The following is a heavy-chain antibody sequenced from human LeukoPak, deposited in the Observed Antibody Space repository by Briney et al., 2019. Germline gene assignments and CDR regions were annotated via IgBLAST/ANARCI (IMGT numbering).Heavy chain of an antibody. V-gene: IGHV3-23*01. D-gene: IGHD3-10*01. CDR3: ARVTYGSGTYGAFDH. CDR1: GFTFSSHG. J-gene: IGHJ4*02. Sequence: GGCLRLSCAASGFTFSSHGMSWVRQAPGKGLEWVSTISGSGDNTYYADSVKGRFTISRDNSKNTLYLQMNSLRAEDTAVYYCARVTYGSGTYGAFDHWGQGTLVTVSS. CDR2: ISGSGDNT.